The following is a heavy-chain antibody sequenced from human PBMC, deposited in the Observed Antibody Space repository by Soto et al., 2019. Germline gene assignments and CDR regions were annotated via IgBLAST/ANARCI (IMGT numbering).Heavy chain of an antibody. D-gene: IGHD3-22*01. V-gene: IGHV3-30-3*01. CDR3: ARDQDYHSSGYVLDY. J-gene: IGHJ4*02. Sequence: QVQLVESGGGVVQPGRSLRLSCAASGFTFSSYAIHWVRQAPGKGLDWVAIISYDGSNKYYADSVKGRFTISRDNSKNTLYLQMNSLRAKDTAVYYCARDQDYHSSGYVLDYWGQGTLVTVSS. CDR2: ISYDGSNK. CDR1: GFTFSSYA.